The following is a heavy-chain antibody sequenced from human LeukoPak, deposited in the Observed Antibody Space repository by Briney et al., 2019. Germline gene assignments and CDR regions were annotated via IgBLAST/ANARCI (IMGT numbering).Heavy chain of an antibody. J-gene: IGHJ4*02. CDR1: RFTFSSYW. CDR2: IKQDGSEE. Sequence: GGSLRLSCAASRFTFSSYWMSWVRQAPGKGLEWVANIKQDGSEEYYVDSVKGRFTISRDNAKNSLYLQLNSLRAEDTAVYYCARSPYTSGWYGVGYWGQGTLVTVSS. CDR3: ARSPYTSGWYGVGY. D-gene: IGHD6-19*01. V-gene: IGHV3-7*01.